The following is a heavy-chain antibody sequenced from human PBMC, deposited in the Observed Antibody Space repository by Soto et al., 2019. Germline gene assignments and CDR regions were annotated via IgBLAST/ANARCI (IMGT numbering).Heavy chain of an antibody. CDR1: GFTFSSYG. J-gene: IGHJ4*02. CDR3: ARDPIAAAATYFDY. Sequence: QVQLVESGGGVVQPGRSLRLSCAASGFTFSSYGMHWVRQAPGKGLEWVAVIWYDGSNKYYADSVKGRFTISRDNSKNALYLQLSSLRAEDTAVYYCARDPIAAAATYFDYWGQGTLVTVSS. D-gene: IGHD6-13*01. CDR2: IWYDGSNK. V-gene: IGHV3-33*01.